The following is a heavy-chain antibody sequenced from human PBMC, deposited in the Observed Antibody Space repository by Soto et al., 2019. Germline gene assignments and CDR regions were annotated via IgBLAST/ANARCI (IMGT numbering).Heavy chain of an antibody. CDR1: RFSFSTYA. CDR3: ARARSGSHEIDDSLDI. D-gene: IGHD1-26*01. J-gene: IGHJ3*02. V-gene: IGHV3-30-3*01. CDR2: ISYDGGNE. Sequence: QVQLVESGGGVVQPGRSLRLSCAASRFSFSTYAIHWVRQAPGKGLEWVAGISYDGGNEYYADSVKGRFTISRDNSKSTLYLKMNSLGPDDTAVYYCARARSGSHEIDDSLDIWGRGTMVTVSS.